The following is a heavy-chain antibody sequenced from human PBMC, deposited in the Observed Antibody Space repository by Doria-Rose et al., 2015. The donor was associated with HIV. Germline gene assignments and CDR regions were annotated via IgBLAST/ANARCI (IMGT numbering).Heavy chain of an antibody. CDR3: ARIHSLSSSSLGH. CDR1: GYTFSAYS. Sequence: VKKPGASVTVSSKNSGYTFSAYSIHWVRQAPGQRLEWMGWLNVGNGDTKYSRKFQDRVTITSGTYANTGYMALSSLRSEDTAVYYCARIHSLSSSSLGHWGQGXXXXVSS. V-gene: IGHV1-3*01. J-gene: IGHJ1*01. D-gene: IGHD6-13*01. CDR2: LNVGNGDT.